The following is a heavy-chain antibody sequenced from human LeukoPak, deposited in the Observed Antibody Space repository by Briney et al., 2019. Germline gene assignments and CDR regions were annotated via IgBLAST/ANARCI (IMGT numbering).Heavy chain of an antibody. CDR1: GGTVRSTSYY. Sequence: SETLSLTCSVSGGTVRSTSYYWSWIRQSPGKGLEWIGYIYNTGRTNYNASLNSRVTISLDTSKNQFSLKLSSLTAADTAMYYCASLYCTRTSCYFLDPWGQGTLVIVSS. CDR2: IYNTGRT. CDR3: ASLYCTRTSCYFLDP. J-gene: IGHJ5*02. D-gene: IGHD2-2*01. V-gene: IGHV4-61*01.